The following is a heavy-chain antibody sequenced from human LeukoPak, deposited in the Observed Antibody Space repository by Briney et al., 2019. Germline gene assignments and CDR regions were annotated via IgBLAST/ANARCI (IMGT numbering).Heavy chain of an antibody. Sequence: SETLSLTCTVSGGSVRGYYWTWIRQAPGKGLEFVAYIYHSGSTNYNPSLKSRVSTSLDTSTNQFSLSLTSVTATGTATYYCARLVQKASGLYDYYYFMDVWGSGTPVTVSS. V-gene: IGHV4-59*08. CDR3: ARLVQKASGLYDYYYFMDV. D-gene: IGHD5/OR15-5a*01. CDR1: GGSVRGYY. CDR2: IYHSGST. J-gene: IGHJ6*04.